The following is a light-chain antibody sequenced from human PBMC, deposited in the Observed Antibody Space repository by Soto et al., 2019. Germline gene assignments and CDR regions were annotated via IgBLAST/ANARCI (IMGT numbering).Light chain of an antibody. Sequence: QSALTQPASVSGSPGQSITISCTGTSSDVGVYNYVSWYQQHPGKAPKLMIYEVSNRPSGVSNRFSGSKSGNTASLTISGLQAEEEADYYCSSYTSSGTVLFGGGTKLTVL. CDR2: EVS. J-gene: IGLJ2*01. CDR1: SSDVGVYNY. CDR3: SSYTSSGTVL. V-gene: IGLV2-14*01.